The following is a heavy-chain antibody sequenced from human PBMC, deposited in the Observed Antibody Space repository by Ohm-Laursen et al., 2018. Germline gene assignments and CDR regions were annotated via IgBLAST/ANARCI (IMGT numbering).Heavy chain of an antibody. CDR2: INPRDGST. V-gene: IGHV1-46*01. D-gene: IGHD3-22*01. CDR3: AAAPRYYYENWFDP. CDR1: GYIFTNYF. J-gene: IGHJ5*02. Sequence: ASVKVSCKASGYIFTNYFMHWVRQAPGQGLEWMAIINPRDGSTTFALQFLSRVTLTRDTSTTTVYMELSSLRSEDTAVYYCAAAPRYYYENWFDPWGQGTLVTVSS.